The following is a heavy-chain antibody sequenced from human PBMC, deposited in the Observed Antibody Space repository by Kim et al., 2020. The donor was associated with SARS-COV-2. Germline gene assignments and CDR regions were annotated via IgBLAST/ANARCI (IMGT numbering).Heavy chain of an antibody. CDR1: GFTFSSYG. V-gene: IGHV3-33*01. D-gene: IGHD4-17*01. Sequence: GGSLRLSCAASGFTFSSYGMHWVRQAPSKGLEWVAVIWYDGSNKYYADSVKGRFTISRDNSKNTLYLQMNSLRAEDTAVYYCARDYGDRFDYWGQGTLVTVSS. CDR2: IWYDGSNK. J-gene: IGHJ4*02. CDR3: ARDYGDRFDY.